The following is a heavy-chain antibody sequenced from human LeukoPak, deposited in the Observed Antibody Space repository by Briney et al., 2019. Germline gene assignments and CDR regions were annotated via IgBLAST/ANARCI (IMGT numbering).Heavy chain of an antibody. CDR2: FDPEDGET. D-gene: IGHD6-13*01. J-gene: IGHJ4*02. V-gene: IGHV1-24*01. CDR1: GYTFTGYY. CDR3: ATEIQQNLPRYSSSWYYFDY. Sequence: ASVKVSCKASGYTFTGYYMHWVRQAPGKGLEWMGGFDPEDGETIYAQKFQGRVTMTEDTSTDTAYMELSSLRSKDTAVYYCATEIQQNLPRYSSSWYYFDYWGQGTLVTVSS.